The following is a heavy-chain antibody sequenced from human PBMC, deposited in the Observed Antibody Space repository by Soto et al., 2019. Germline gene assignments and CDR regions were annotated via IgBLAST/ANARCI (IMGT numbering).Heavy chain of an antibody. J-gene: IGHJ6*03. Sequence: QVQLQESGPGLVKPSETLSLTCTVSGASISSHYWSWIRQAPGKGLEWIANINYNGNTNYNPSLKSRVTISVDTSKNQFSLTVISVTAADTAVDYCAGGGSIVVATRRRMDVWGRGTTVTVSS. V-gene: IGHV4-59*08. D-gene: IGHD3-22*01. CDR2: INYNGNT. CDR1: GASISSHY. CDR3: AGGGSIVVATRRRMDV.